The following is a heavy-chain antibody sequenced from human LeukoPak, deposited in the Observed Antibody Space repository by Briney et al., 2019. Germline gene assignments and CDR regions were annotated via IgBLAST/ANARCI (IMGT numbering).Heavy chain of an antibody. CDR3: AALGAVVVPAAWGFDY. V-gene: IGHV1-58*01. CDR1: GFTFTSSA. CDR2: IVVGSGNT. Sequence: ASVKVSCKASGFTFTSSAVQWERQARGQRLEWIGWIVVGSGNTNYAQKFQERVTITRDMSTSTAYMELSSLRSEDTAVYYCAALGAVVVPAAWGFDYWGQGTLVTVSS. D-gene: IGHD2-2*01. J-gene: IGHJ4*02.